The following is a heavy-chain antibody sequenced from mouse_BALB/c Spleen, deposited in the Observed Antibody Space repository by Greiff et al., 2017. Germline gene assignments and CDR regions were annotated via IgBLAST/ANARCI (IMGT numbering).Heavy chain of an antibody. J-gene: IGHJ4*01. CDR3: NAYYGKKMSGAMDY. D-gene: IGHD2-1*01. Sequence: EVKLQESGAELVRSGASVKLSCTASGFNIKDYYMHWVKQRPEQGLEWIGWIDPENGDTEYAPKFQGKATMTADTSSNTAYLQLSSLTSEDTAVYYCNAYYGKKMSGAMDYWGQGTSVTVSS. CDR2: IDPENGDT. V-gene: IGHV14-4*02. CDR1: GFNIKDYY.